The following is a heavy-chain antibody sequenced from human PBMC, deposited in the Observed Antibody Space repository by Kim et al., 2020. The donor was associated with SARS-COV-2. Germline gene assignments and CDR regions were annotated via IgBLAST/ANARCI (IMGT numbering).Heavy chain of an antibody. CDR3: ARAHSSSWYYDAFDI. V-gene: IGHV3-7*04. D-gene: IGHD6-13*01. Sequence: GGSLRLSCAASGFTFSSYWMSWVRQAPGKGLEWVANIKQDGSEKYYVDSVKGRFTISRDNAKNSLYLQMNSLRAEDTAVYYCARAHSSSWYYDAFDIWGQGTMVTVSS. CDR1: GFTFSSYW. J-gene: IGHJ3*02. CDR2: IKQDGSEK.